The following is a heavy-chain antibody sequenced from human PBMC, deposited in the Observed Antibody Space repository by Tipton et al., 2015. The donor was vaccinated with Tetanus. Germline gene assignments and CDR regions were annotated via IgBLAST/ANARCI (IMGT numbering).Heavy chain of an antibody. CDR1: GFIFSDYY. J-gene: IGHJ4*02. D-gene: IGHD3-22*01. CDR3: ARYYDSSGYYRRRYTSSFDY. V-gene: IGHV4-59*01. Sequence: LRLSCAASGFIFSDYYMDWVRQPPGKGLEWIGNMFYSGNTIYNPSLKSRVTISVDTSKNQFSLKLSSVTAADTAVYYCARYYDSSGYYRRRYTSSFDYWGQGTLVTVSS. CDR2: MFYSGNT.